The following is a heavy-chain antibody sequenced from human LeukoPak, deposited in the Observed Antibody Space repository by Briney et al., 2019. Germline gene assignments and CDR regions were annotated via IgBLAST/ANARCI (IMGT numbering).Heavy chain of an antibody. CDR3: AREEPKTGNFFDY. V-gene: IGHV4-4*07. J-gene: IGHJ4*01. CDR1: GESMSDYY. CDR2: IFGSGTT. Sequence: SETLSLTCLVSGESMSDYYGGWIRQPAGKGLEWIGRIFGSGTTKYSASLKSRVTMSIDTSKNQFTLRLTSVTAADTAVYYCAREEPKTGNFFDYWGHGILVTVSS. D-gene: IGHD1-14*01.